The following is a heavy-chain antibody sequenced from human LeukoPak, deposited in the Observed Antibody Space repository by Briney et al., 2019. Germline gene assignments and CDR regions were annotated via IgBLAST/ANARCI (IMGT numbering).Heavy chain of an antibody. CDR1: GGSISSGGYY. D-gene: IGHD2-15*01. Sequence: SQTLSLTCTVSGGSISSGGYYWSWIRQHPGKGLEWIGYIYYSGSTYYNPSLKSRVTISVDTSKNQFSLKLSSVTTADTAVYYCARGRLYCSGGSCYSGWFDPWGQGTLVTVSS. J-gene: IGHJ5*02. V-gene: IGHV4-31*03. CDR2: IYYSGST. CDR3: ARGRLYCSGGSCYSGWFDP.